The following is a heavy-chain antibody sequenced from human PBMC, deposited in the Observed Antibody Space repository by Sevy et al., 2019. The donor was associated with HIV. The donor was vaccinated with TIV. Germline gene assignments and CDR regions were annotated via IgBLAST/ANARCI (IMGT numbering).Heavy chain of an antibody. CDR3: ARDAFFGGMDV. V-gene: IGHV3-33*01. J-gene: IGHJ6*02. D-gene: IGHD3-10*01. CDR1: GFTSSSYG. CDR2: IWYDGSNK. Sequence: GESLKISCAASGFTSSSYGMHWVRQAPGKGLEWVAVIWYDGSNKYYADSVKGRFTISRDNSKNTLYLQMNSLRAEDTAVYYCARDAFFGGMDVWGQGTTVTVSS.